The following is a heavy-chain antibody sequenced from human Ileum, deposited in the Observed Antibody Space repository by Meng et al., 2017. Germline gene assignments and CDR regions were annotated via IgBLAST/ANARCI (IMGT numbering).Heavy chain of an antibody. V-gene: IGHV4-61*02. Sequence: SETLSLTCTVSGGSISSGSYYWSWIRQPAGKGLEWIGRIYTSGSTNYNPSLKSRVTISVDTSKNQFSLKLSSVTAADTAVYYCARGPRIVGATYAFDYWGQGTLVTVSS. J-gene: IGHJ4*02. D-gene: IGHD1-26*01. CDR3: ARGPRIVGATYAFDY. CDR2: IYTSGST. CDR1: GGSISSGSYY.